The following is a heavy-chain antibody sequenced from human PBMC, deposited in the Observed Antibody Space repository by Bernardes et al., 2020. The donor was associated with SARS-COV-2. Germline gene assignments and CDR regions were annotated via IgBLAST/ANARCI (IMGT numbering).Heavy chain of an antibody. V-gene: IGHV3-23*01. CDR2: ISNSGSGSNT. Sequence: GGSLRLSCAASGFTFTTYSMSWVRQAPGKGLEWVSFISNSGSGSNTYYADSVKGRFTISRDNSKNTLNLQMNRLRTEDTAVYFCARVAGGSGYDIFYGADYWGQGTLVTVSS. D-gene: IGHD3-9*01. CDR3: ARVAGGSGYDIFYGADY. CDR1: GFTFTTYS. J-gene: IGHJ4*02.